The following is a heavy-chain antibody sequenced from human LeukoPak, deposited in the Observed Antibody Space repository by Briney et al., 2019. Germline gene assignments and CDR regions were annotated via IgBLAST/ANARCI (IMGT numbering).Heavy chain of an antibody. CDR3: AKGVPVRPSGPYYFDY. CDR1: GFTFDDYA. J-gene: IGHJ4*02. D-gene: IGHD3-10*01. V-gene: IGHV3-43*02. Sequence: PGGSLRLSCAASGFTFDDYAMHWVRQAPGKGLEWISFISGNGGSTYHADSVKGRFTISRDNSKNSLYLQMNSLRTEDTAFYYCAKGVPVRPSGPYYFDYWGQGTLVTVSS. CDR2: ISGNGGST.